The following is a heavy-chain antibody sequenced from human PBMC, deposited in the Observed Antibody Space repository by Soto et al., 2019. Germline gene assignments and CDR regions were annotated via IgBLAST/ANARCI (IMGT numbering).Heavy chain of an antibody. J-gene: IGHJ4*02. D-gene: IGHD5-18*01. CDR2: IYYSGST. CDR3: ARRDTAMVTLDY. CDR1: GGSISSSSYY. Sequence: SETLSLTCTVSGGSISSSSYYWGWIRQPPGKGLEWIGSIYYSGSTYYNPSLKSRVTISVDTSKNQFSLKLSSVTAADTAVYYCARRDTAMVTLDYWGQGTLVTVSS. V-gene: IGHV4-39*01.